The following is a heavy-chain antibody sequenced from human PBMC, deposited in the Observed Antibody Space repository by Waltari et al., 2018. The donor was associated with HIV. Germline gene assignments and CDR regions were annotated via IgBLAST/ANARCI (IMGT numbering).Heavy chain of an antibody. D-gene: IGHD6-19*01. CDR1: GGYINSDY. V-gene: IGHV3-11*06. CDR3: ARDGDSSGLDY. J-gene: IGHJ4*02. CDR2: IRKDNSFT. Sequence: QVQLQESGPGLVKPSETLSLTCTVSGGYINSDYWSRIRQPPGKGLEWVSYIRKDNSFTYYADSVKGRFTISRDNAKKSLFLQMNSLRADDTAVYYCARDGDSSGLDYWGQGTLVTVSS.